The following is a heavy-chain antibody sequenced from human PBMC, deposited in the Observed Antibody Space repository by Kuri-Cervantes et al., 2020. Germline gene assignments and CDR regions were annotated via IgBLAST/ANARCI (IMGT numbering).Heavy chain of an antibody. D-gene: IGHD2-2*01. CDR2: IIPIFGTA. CDR3: ARVPDIVVVPAQYYYYMDV. V-gene: IGHV1-69*13. J-gene: IGHJ6*03. Sequence: SVKVSCKASGGTFSSYAISWVRQAPGQGLEWMGGIIPIFGTANYAQKFQGRVTITADESTSTAYMGLSSLRSEDTAVYYCARVPDIVVVPAQYYYYMDVWGKGTTVTVSS. CDR1: GGTFSSYA.